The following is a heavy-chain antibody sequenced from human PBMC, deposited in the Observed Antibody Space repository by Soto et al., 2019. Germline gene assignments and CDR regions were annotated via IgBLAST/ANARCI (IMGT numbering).Heavy chain of an antibody. CDR3: ARDLREIRDIVVVPAAIRYYYYGMDV. CDR1: GYAFTGYY. Sequence: QVQLVQSGAEVKKPGASVKVSCKASGYAFTGYYMHWVRQAPGQGLEWMGWINPNSGGTNYAQKFQGWVTMTRDTSISTVYMELSRLRSDDTAVYYCARDLREIRDIVVVPAAIRYYYYGMDVWGQGTTVTVSS. V-gene: IGHV1-2*04. J-gene: IGHJ6*02. CDR2: INPNSGGT. D-gene: IGHD2-2*02.